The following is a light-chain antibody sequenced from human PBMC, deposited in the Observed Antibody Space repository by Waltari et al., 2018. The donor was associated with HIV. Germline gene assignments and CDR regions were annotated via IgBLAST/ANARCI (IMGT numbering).Light chain of an antibody. Sequence: QSVLTQPPSASGTPGQRVTISCSGSSSNIGSNTVSWYQQVPGAAPRLLIYSDNQRPSGVPDRFSGSKSGTSASLAISGLQFDDEAHYYCSGWDGSLNGVVFGGGTHLTVL. J-gene: IGLJ3*02. CDR3: SGWDGSLNGVV. V-gene: IGLV1-44*01. CDR1: SSNIGSNT. CDR2: SDN.